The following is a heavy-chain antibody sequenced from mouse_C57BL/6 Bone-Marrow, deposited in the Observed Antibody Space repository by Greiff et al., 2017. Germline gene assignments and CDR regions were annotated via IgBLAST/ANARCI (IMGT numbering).Heavy chain of an antibody. Sequence: QVQLKQSGAELARPGASVKLSCKASGYTFTSYGISWVKQRTGQGLEWIGEIYPRSGNTYYNEKFKGKATLTADKSSSTEYMELRSLTSEDTAVYFCARSGDYDGDWYFDVWGTGTTVTVSS. J-gene: IGHJ1*03. CDR3: ARSGDYDGDWYFDV. CDR1: GYTFTSYG. V-gene: IGHV1-81*01. CDR2: IYPRSGNT. D-gene: IGHD2-4*01.